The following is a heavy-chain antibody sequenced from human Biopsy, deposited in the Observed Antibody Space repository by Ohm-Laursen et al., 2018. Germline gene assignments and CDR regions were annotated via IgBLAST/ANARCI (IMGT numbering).Heavy chain of an antibody. V-gene: IGHV3-23*01. CDR3: ASDLNGDPSAFGY. CDR1: GFTFKNYA. Sequence: GSLRLSCAAPGFTFKNYAMNWVRQAPGKGLDWVSSIDSSAASTFYADSVKGRFTISRDNSKNTLFLQMNSLRAADTAIYYCASDLNGDPSAFGYWGQGTPITVSS. CDR2: IDSSAAST. J-gene: IGHJ4*02. D-gene: IGHD4-17*01.